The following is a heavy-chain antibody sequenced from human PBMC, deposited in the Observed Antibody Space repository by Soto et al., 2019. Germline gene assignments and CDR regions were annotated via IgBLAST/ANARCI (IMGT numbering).Heavy chain of an antibody. CDR3: ARHGDSGDYVSFGWFDP. CDR1: GYSFTSHW. CDR2: IDPSDSYV. J-gene: IGHJ5*02. Sequence: VQLVQSGGEVKKHGESLTISCKASGYSFTSHWISWVRQMPGKGLEWMGRIDPSDSYVNYSPSFQGHVTISVDKAISTVYLQWSSLKASDTGMYYCARHGDSGDYVSFGWFDPWGQGTRVTVSS. V-gene: IGHV5-10-1*01. D-gene: IGHD4-17*01.